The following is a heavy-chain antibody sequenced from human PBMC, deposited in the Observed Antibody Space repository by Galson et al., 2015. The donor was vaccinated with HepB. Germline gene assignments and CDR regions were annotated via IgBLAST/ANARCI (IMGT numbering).Heavy chain of an antibody. Sequence: SLRLSCAASGFTFGSYSMNWVRQAPGKGLEWVSSISSSSSYIYYADSVKGRFTISRDNAKNSLYLQMNSLRAEDTAVYYCARVGGVAALEDYFDYWGQGTLVTVSS. D-gene: IGHD2-15*01. J-gene: IGHJ4*02. CDR3: ARVGGVAALEDYFDY. CDR2: ISSSSSYI. CDR1: GFTFGSYS. V-gene: IGHV3-21*01.